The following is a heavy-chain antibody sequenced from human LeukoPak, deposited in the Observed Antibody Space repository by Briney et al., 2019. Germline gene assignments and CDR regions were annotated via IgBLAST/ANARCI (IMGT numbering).Heavy chain of an antibody. Sequence: ASVKVSCKASGGTFSSYAISWVRQAPGQGLEWMGGIIPIFGTANYAQKFQGRVTITADESTSTAYMELSSLRSEDTAVYYCARPRLQYYYDSSGFDYWGQGTLVTVSS. CDR1: GGTFSSYA. J-gene: IGHJ4*02. V-gene: IGHV1-69*13. CDR3: ARPRLQYYYDSSGFDY. D-gene: IGHD3-22*01. CDR2: IIPIFGTA.